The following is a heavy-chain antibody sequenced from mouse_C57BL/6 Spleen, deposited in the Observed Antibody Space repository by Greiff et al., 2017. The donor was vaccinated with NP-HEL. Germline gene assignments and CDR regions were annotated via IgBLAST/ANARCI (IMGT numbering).Heavy chain of an antibody. Sequence: EVQLVESGPELVKPGASVKISCKASGYAFTGYYMNWVKQSPEKSLEWIGEINPSTGGTTYNQKFKAKATLTVDKSSSTAYMQLKSLTSEDSAVYYCARKYDLYYFDYWGKGTTLTVSS. CDR2: INPSTGGT. CDR1: GYAFTGYY. D-gene: IGHD2-10*02. J-gene: IGHJ2*01. CDR3: ARKYDLYYFDY. V-gene: IGHV1-42*01.